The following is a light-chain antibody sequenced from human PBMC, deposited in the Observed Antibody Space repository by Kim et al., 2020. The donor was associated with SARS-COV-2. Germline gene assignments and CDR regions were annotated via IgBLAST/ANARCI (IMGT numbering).Light chain of an antibody. CDR2: SND. CDR1: RSNIGSNV. Sequence: GERGTISCSGGRSNIGSNVVNWYQQLPGTARKLLIYSNDYRPSGVPDRFSGSKSGTSASLDISGLQSEDEADYYCAAWDDSLNGSVFGGGTQLTVL. V-gene: IGLV1-44*01. J-gene: IGLJ3*02. CDR3: AAWDDSLNGSV.